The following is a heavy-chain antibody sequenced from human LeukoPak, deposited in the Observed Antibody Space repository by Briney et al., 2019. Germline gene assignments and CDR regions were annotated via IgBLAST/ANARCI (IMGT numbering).Heavy chain of an antibody. CDR1: GGSISSYY. Sequence: SETLSLTCTVSGGSISSYYWSWIRQPPGKGLEWIGYIYYSGSTYYNPSLKSRVTISVDTSKNQFSLKLSSVTAADTAVYYCAAWQNRLFDYWGQGTLVTVSS. CDR3: AAWQNRLFDY. V-gene: IGHV4-59*01. D-gene: IGHD2/OR15-2a*01. J-gene: IGHJ4*02. CDR2: IYYSGST.